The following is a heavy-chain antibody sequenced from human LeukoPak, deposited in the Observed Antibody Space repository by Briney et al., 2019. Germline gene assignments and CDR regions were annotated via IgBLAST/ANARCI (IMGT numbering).Heavy chain of an antibody. D-gene: IGHD5-18*01. CDR1: GGSISSYY. CDR2: IYYSGST. CDR3: ARTHLHEGYSYGSLDY. J-gene: IGHJ4*02. Sequence: SETLSLTCTVSGGSISSYYWSWIRQPPGKGLEWIGYIYYSGSTNYNPSLKSRVTISVDTSKNQFSLKLSSVTAADTAVYYCARTHLHEGYSYGSLDYWGQGTLVTVSS. V-gene: IGHV4-59*08.